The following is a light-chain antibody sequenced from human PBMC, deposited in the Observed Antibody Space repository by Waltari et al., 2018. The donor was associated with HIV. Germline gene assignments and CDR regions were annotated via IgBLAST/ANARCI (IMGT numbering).Light chain of an antibody. J-gene: IGLJ3*02. CDR1: SGRIGSNH. Sequence: NFMLTQPHSVSGSAGTTVTISCTRDSGRIGSNHVQCSQQRPGSSPRTLIFEDNQRPSGVSDRFSASIDSSSNSASLTISGLKTEDEGHYYCQSYDTKTHWVFGGGSKLTVL. V-gene: IGLV6-57*01. CDR2: EDN. CDR3: QSYDTKTHWV.